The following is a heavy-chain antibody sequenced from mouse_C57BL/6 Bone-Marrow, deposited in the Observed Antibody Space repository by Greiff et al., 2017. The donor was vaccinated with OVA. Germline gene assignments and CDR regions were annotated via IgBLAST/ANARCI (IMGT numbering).Heavy chain of an antibody. CDR2: ISSGSSTI. J-gene: IGHJ1*03. Sequence: DVHLVESGGGLVKPGGSLKLSCAASGFTFSDYGMHWVRQAPEKGLEWVAYISSGSSTIYYADTVKGRFTISRDNAENTLCLQMTRLRSEDAAMYYGARKGYWYFDVWGTGTTVTVSS. CDR3: ARKGYWYFDV. CDR1: GFTFSDYG. V-gene: IGHV5-17*01.